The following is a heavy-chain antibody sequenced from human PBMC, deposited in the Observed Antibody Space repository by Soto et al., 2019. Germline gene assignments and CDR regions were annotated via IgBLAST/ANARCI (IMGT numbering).Heavy chain of an antibody. V-gene: IGHV3-23*01. Sequence: EVQLLESGGGLVQPGGSLRLSCAASGFTFISYAMNWVRQAPGKGLQWVSAISGGGDGTFYADSVKGRFTISRDNSRNTVTLQMNRLGADDTAVYYCARKVPGSTTRPDYWYFDLWGRGTLVTVSS. CDR1: GFTFISYA. CDR3: ARKVPGSTTRPDYWYFDL. CDR2: ISGGGDGT. J-gene: IGHJ2*01. D-gene: IGHD3-10*01.